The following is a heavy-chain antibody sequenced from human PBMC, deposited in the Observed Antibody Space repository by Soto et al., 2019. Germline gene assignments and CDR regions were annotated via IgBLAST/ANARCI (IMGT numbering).Heavy chain of an antibody. CDR2: IIPIFGTA. CDR3: ARNYYGSGSYYIGYKYYYYYGMDV. CDR1: GGTFSSYA. Sequence: QVQLVQSGAEVKKPGSSVKVSCKASGGTFSSYAISWVRQAPGQGLEWMGGIIPIFGTANYAQKFQGRGTLTADESTSTAYMELSSLRSEDTAVYYCARNYYGSGSYYIGYKYYYYYGMDVWGQGTTVTVSS. J-gene: IGHJ6*02. V-gene: IGHV1-69*01. D-gene: IGHD3-10*01.